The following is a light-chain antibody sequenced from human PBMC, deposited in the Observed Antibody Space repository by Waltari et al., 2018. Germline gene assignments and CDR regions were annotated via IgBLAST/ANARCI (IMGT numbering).Light chain of an antibody. V-gene: IGLV4-69*01. J-gene: IGLJ3*02. CDR3: QTGGHGTWV. CDR1: SGHSSNI. Sequence: QLELTQSPSASASLGASVKLTCTLSSGHSSNIIAWHQQQPEKGPRYLMKVNSDGSHTKGDEVPDRFSGSSAGAERYLTISSGQSEDEADYYCQTGGHGTWVFGGGTKLTVL. CDR2: VNSDGSH.